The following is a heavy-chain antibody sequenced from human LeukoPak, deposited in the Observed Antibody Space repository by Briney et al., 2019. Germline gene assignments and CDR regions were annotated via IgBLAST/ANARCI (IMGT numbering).Heavy chain of an antibody. J-gene: IGHJ4*02. Sequence: PSQTLSLTCTVSGGSISSGGYYWSWIRQHPGKGLEWIGYIYYSGSTYYNPSLKSRVTISVDTSKNQFSLKLSSVTAADTAVYYCARVQGNFELLWFGELVGGSGYYFDYWGQGTLVTVSS. CDR3: ARVQGNFELLWFGELVGGSGYYFDY. CDR2: IYYSGST. CDR1: GGSISSGGYY. V-gene: IGHV4-31*03. D-gene: IGHD3-10*01.